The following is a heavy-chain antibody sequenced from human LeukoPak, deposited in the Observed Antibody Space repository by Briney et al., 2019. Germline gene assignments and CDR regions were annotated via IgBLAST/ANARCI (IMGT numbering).Heavy chain of an antibody. CDR1: GFTFSSYG. D-gene: IGHD4-17*01. V-gene: IGHV3-30*18. Sequence: PGGSLRLSCAASGFTFSSYGMHWVRQAPGKGLEWVAVISYDGSNKYYADSVKGRFTISRDNSKNTLYLQMNSLRAEDTAVYYCAKDRTTVVGYYYYYGMDVWGQGTTVTVSS. CDR2: ISYDGSNK. J-gene: IGHJ6*02. CDR3: AKDRTTVVGYYYYYGMDV.